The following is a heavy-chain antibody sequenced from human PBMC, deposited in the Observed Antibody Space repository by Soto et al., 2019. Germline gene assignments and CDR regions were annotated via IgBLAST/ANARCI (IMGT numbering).Heavy chain of an antibody. CDR2: MNPNSGNT. V-gene: IGHV1-8*01. CDR1: GYTFTSYD. J-gene: IGHJ5*02. Sequence: QVQLVQSGAEVKKPGASVKVSCKASGYTFTSYDINWVRQATGQGLEWMGWMNPNSGNTGYAQKFQGRVTMTRNTSISTAEMEMSSLRSEDTAVYYRASAKAAAGRRGPKCFDPWGQGTLVTVAS. D-gene: IGHD6-13*01. CDR3: ASAKAAAGRRGPKCFDP.